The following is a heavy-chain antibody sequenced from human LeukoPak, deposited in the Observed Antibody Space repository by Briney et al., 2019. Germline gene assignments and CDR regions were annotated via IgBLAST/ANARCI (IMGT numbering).Heavy chain of an antibody. CDR3: ARDSTSSLGGYYFDY. CDR2: SRNKANSYTT. CDR1: GFTFSDHY. J-gene: IGHJ4*02. V-gene: IGHV3-72*01. D-gene: IGHD3-22*01. Sequence: PGGSLRLSCAASGFTFSDHYMDWVRQAPGKGLEWVGRSRNKANSYTTEYAASVKGRFTISRDDSENSLFLQMNSLKTEDTAVYYCARDSTSSLGGYYFDYWGQGALVTVPS.